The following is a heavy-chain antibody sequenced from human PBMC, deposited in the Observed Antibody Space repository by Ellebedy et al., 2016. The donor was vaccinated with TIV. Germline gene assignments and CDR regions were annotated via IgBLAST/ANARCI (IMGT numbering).Heavy chain of an antibody. CDR1: GFTFGDST. D-gene: IGHD3-22*01. CDR2: ITWDGGNT. Sequence: GESLKISCAASGFTFGDSTMHWVRQAPGKGLEWVALITWDGGNTYFADSVRGRFTISRDNSKNSLYLQMNSMTTEDTALYFCTKDAYDTTGYYYAYWGQGTLVTVAS. J-gene: IGHJ4*02. CDR3: TKDAYDTTGYYYAY. V-gene: IGHV3-43*01.